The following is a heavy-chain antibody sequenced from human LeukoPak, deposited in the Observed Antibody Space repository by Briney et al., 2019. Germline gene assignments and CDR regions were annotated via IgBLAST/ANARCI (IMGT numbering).Heavy chain of an antibody. J-gene: IGHJ4*02. Sequence: PSQTLSLTCTVSGGSISRGGYYWTWIRQYPEKGLEWIGYIYYSGSTYYNPSLKSRLTISVDTSKNQFSLNLYSVTAADTAVYYCARAHYDISTGNYLDYWGQGILVTVSS. V-gene: IGHV4-31*03. CDR1: GGSISRGGYY. CDR2: IYYSGST. CDR3: ARAHYDISTGNYLDY. D-gene: IGHD3-9*01.